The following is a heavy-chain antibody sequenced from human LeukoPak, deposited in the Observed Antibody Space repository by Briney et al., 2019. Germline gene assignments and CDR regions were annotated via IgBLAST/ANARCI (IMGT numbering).Heavy chain of an antibody. D-gene: IGHD3-3*01. V-gene: IGHV3-23*01. CDR1: GFTFGAYC. Sequence: GGSLTLSCVASGFTFGAYCMNWVRQAPGKGLEWVSAISGSGGSTYYADSVKGRFTISRDNSKNTLYLQMNSLRAEDTAVYYCAKDELTYYDFWSGYIDAFDIWGQGTMVTVSS. CDR3: AKDELTYYDFWSGYIDAFDI. J-gene: IGHJ3*02. CDR2: ISGSGGST.